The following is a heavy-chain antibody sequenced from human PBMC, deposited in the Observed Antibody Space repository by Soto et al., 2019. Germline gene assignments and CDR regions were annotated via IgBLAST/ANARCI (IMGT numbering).Heavy chain of an antibody. CDR2: IYPSDSDI. CDR1: GYSFTSYW. Sequence: TGESLKISCKGSGYSFTSYWIGWVRQMPGKGLEWMGIIYPSDSDIRYSPSFQGQVTISVDRSISTAYLQWNSLKASDTAMYYCARRSRSGCSASSCYYYYAMDVWGQGTTVTVSS. CDR3: ARRSRSGCSASSCYYYYAMDV. J-gene: IGHJ6*02. V-gene: IGHV5-51*01. D-gene: IGHD6-19*01.